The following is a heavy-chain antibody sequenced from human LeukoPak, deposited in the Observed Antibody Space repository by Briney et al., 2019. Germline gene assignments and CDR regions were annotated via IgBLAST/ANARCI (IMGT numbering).Heavy chain of an antibody. CDR2: ISTYNGDT. D-gene: IGHD4-23*01. V-gene: IGHV1-18*01. CDR1: GYTFSSFG. Sequence: ASVKVSCKASGYTFSSFGISWVRQAPGQGLECMGWISTYNGDTNYVQKLQDRVRTTTDASTNTAYPELRSLSSDDTAVYFCEKRTPLSYCGNPPRAFDTWGQGTTVIVSS. CDR3: EKRTPLSYCGNPPRAFDT. J-gene: IGHJ3*02.